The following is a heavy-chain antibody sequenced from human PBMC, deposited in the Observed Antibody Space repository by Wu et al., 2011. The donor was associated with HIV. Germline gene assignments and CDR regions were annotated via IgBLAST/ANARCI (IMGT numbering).Heavy chain of an antibody. CDR3: ARAPRRFGLRLGELSSFDY. Sequence: QVQLVQSGAEVKKPGASVKVSCKASGYTFTGYYMHWVRQAPGQGLEWMGWINPNSGGTNYAQKFQGRVTVTRDTSISTAYMELNRLRSDDTAVYYCARAPRRFGLRLGELSSFDYWGQGTLVTVSS. CDR2: INPNSGGT. V-gene: IGHV1-2*02. CDR1: GYTFTGYY. D-gene: IGHD3-16*02. J-gene: IGHJ4*02.